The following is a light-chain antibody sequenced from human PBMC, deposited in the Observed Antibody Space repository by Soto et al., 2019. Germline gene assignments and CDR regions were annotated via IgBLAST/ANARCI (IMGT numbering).Light chain of an antibody. CDR2: GAS. CDR1: QSLTNTF. Sequence: EILLTQSPGTLSLSPGDRATLSCRASQSLTNTFLAWYQQIPGQTPRLLIYGASTRATGIPDRFSGSGSGTDFTLTISRLEPEDFAVYFCQQYGTLPPSFGEGTKVEIK. V-gene: IGKV3-20*01. J-gene: IGKJ4*01. CDR3: QQYGTLPPS.